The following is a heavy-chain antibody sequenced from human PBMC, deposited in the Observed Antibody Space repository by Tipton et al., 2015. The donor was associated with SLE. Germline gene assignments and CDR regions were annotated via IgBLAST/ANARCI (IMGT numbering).Heavy chain of an antibody. CDR2: IWYDGSNK. CDR3: ARGGVGGYDYFDY. V-gene: IGHV3-33*08. CDR1: GFTFGSYG. D-gene: IGHD5-12*01. Sequence: SLRLSCAASGFTFGSYGMHWVRQAPGKGLEWVAVIWYDGSNKYYADSVKGRFTISRDNSKNTLYLQMNSLRAEDTAVYYCARGGVGGYDYFDYWGQGALVTVSS. J-gene: IGHJ4*02.